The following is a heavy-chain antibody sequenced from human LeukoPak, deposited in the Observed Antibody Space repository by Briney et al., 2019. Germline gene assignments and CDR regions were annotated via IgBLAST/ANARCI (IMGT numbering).Heavy chain of an antibody. V-gene: IGHV1-2*02. CDR3: ARDPSYSSGWYRAIGN. Sequence: ASVKVSCEASGYTFTGYYMHWVRQAPGQGLEWMGWINPNSGGTNYAQKFQGRVTMTRDTSISTAYMELSRLRSDDTAVYYCARDPSYSSGWYRAIGNWGQGTLVTVSS. D-gene: IGHD6-19*01. J-gene: IGHJ4*02. CDR1: GYTFTGYY. CDR2: INPNSGGT.